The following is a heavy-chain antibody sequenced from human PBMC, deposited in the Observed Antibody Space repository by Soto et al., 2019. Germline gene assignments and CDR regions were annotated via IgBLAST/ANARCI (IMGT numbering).Heavy chain of an antibody. CDR1: GGSISSYY. CDR2: IYYSGST. V-gene: IGHV4-59*01. Sequence: SETLSLTCTVSGGSISSYYWSWIRQPPGKGLEWIGYIYYSGSTNYNPSLKSRVTISVDTSKNQFSLKLSSVTAADTAVYYCARGRWFWDAFDIWGQGTMVTVS. CDR3: ARGRWFWDAFDI. D-gene: IGHD2-15*01. J-gene: IGHJ3*02.